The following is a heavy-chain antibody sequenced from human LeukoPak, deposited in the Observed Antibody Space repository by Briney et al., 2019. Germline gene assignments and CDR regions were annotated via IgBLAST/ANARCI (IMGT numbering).Heavy chain of an antibody. CDR3: ASILGGYSYGRLDY. CDR1: GFTFSGYA. Sequence: PGRSLRLSCAASGFTFSGYAMHWVRQAPGKGLEWVAVISYDGSNKYYADSVKGRFTISRDNSKNTLYLQMNSLRAEDTAVYYCASILGGYSYGRLDYWGQGTLSPSPQ. J-gene: IGHJ4*02. CDR2: ISYDGSNK. D-gene: IGHD5-18*01. V-gene: IGHV3-30*04.